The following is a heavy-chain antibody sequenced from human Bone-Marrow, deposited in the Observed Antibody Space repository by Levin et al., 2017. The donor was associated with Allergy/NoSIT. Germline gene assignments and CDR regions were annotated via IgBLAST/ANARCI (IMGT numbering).Heavy chain of an antibody. D-gene: IGHD2-21*01. J-gene: IGHJ6*02. V-gene: IGHV3-30*03. Sequence: PGGSLRLSCFASGFTFNDYAMHWVRQAPGKGLEWVAIISYDGRHEYYADSVKGRFSISRDNSQDTVYLQMNSLRAEDSGVYFCTRARIPHYYYYGLDVWGQGTTVTVSS. CDR1: GFTFNDYA. CDR2: ISYDGRHE. CDR3: TRARIPHYYYYGLDV.